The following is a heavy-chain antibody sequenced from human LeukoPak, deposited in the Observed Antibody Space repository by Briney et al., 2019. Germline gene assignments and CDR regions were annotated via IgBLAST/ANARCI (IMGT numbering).Heavy chain of an antibody. J-gene: IGHJ6*04. V-gene: IGHV3-30*04. CDR3: ARDRQLWLPDYYYYYGMDV. CDR2: ISYDGSNK. CDR1: GFTFSSYA. D-gene: IGHD5-18*01. Sequence: GGSLRRSCAASGFTFSSYAMHWVRQAPGKGLEWVAVISYDGSNKYYADSVKGRFTISRDNSKNTLYLQMNSLRAEDTAVYYCARDRQLWLPDYYYYYGMDVWGKGTTVTVSS.